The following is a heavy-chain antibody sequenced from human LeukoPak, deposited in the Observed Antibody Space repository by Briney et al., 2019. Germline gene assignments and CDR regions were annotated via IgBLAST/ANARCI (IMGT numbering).Heavy chain of an antibody. Sequence: PSETLSLTCAVHGGSFSGYYWSWIRQPPGKGLEWIGEINHSGSTNYNPSLKSRVTVSVDTSKNQLSLKLSSVTAADTAVYYCARRVRGYSYGSGTQYYFDYWGQGTLVTVSS. CDR1: GGSFSGYY. V-gene: IGHV4-34*01. CDR3: ARRVRGYSYGSGTQYYFDY. CDR2: INHSGST. J-gene: IGHJ4*02. D-gene: IGHD3-10*01.